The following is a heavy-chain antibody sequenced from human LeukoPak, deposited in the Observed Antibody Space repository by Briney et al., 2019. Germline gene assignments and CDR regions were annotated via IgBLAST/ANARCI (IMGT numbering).Heavy chain of an antibody. CDR1: GFTFSSYA. CDR3: AKEKPEVLLWFGEPMKTYNWFDP. D-gene: IGHD3-10*01. CDR2: ISGSGGST. V-gene: IGHV3-23*01. Sequence: QAGGSLRLSCAASGFTFSSYAMSWVRQAPGKGLEWVSAISGSGGSTYYADSVKGRFTISRDNSKNTLYLQMNSLRAEDTAVYYCAKEKPEVLLWFGEPMKTYNWFDPWGQGTLVTVSS. J-gene: IGHJ5*02.